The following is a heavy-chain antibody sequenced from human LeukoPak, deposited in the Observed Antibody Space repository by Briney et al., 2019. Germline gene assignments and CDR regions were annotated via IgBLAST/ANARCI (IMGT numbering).Heavy chain of an antibody. CDR2: ITTGGPNT. Sequence: GGSLRLSCTASGFTFSSDTMSWVSQAPGKGLKWVSTITTGGPNTYYADSVKDRFPVSRDDPKNTLYLRMNSLRAEDTAVYYCAKESVGSPGVGYGSSWYDYWGQGALVAVSS. CDR1: GFTFSSDT. CDR3: AKESVGSPGVGYGSSWYDY. V-gene: IGHV3-23*01. D-gene: IGHD6-13*01. J-gene: IGHJ4*02.